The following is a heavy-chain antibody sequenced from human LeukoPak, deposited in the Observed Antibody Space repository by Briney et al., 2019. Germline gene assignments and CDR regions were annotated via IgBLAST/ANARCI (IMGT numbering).Heavy chain of an antibody. CDR3: ARFAGSGWSNKFDY. CDR2: IYYSGST. Sequence: SETLSLTCTVSGGSISSGGYYWSWIRQHPGKGLEWIGYIYYSGSTNYNPSLKSRVTISVDTSKNQFSLKLSSVTAADTAVYYCARFAGSGWSNKFDYWGQGTLVTVSS. D-gene: IGHD6-19*01. CDR1: GGSISSGGYY. V-gene: IGHV4-61*08. J-gene: IGHJ4*02.